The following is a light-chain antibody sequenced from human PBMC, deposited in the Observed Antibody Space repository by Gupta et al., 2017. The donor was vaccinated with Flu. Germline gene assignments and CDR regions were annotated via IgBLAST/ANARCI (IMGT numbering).Light chain of an antibody. CDR2: AAS. CDR3: LQDYNYPFT. CDR1: QGIGND. V-gene: IGKV1-6*01. Sequence: AIQMTQSPSSLSASVGDRVTITCRASQGIGNDLGWYQQRPGKAPKLLIFAASNLYSGVPSRFSGSGSGTDFTLTISSLQPEDFATYYCLQDYNYPFTFGPGTKVDIK. J-gene: IGKJ3*01.